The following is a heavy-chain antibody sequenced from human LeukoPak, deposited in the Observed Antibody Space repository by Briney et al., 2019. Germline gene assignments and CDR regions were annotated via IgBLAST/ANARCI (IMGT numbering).Heavy chain of an antibody. J-gene: IGHJ4*02. V-gene: IGHV1-2*02. Sequence: ASVKVSCKASGYTFTGYYMHWVRQAPGHGLEWMGWINPNSGGTNYAQKFQGRVTMTRDTSISTAYMELSRLRSDDTAVYYCARAFGWVSAFDYWGQGTLVTVSS. CDR2: INPNSGGT. CDR3: ARAFGWVSAFDY. CDR1: GYTFTGYY. D-gene: IGHD3-10*01.